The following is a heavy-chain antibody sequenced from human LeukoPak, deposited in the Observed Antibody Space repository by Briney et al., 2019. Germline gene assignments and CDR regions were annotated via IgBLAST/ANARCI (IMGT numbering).Heavy chain of an antibody. CDR2: IYTSGST. CDR3: AREVAAADTLLYDY. CDR1: GGSISSYY. V-gene: IGHV4-4*07. D-gene: IGHD6-13*01. J-gene: IGHJ4*02. Sequence: SETLSLTCTVSGGSISSYYWSWIRQPAGKGLEWIGRIYTSGSTNYNPSLKSRVTMSVDTSKNQFSLKLSSVTAADTAVYYCAREVAAADTLLYDYWGQGTLVTVSS.